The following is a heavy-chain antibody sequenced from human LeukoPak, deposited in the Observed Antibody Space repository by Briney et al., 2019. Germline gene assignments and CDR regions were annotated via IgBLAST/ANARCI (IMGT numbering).Heavy chain of an antibody. Sequence: GGSLRLSCAASGFTFSSYEMNWVRQAPGKGLEWVSYISSSGSTIYYADSVKGQFTISRDNSKNTLYLQMNSLRAEDTAVYYCARDGGIVGAPIYWGQGTLVTVSS. D-gene: IGHD1-26*01. CDR1: GFTFSSYE. J-gene: IGHJ4*02. V-gene: IGHV3-48*03. CDR2: ISSSGSTI. CDR3: ARDGGIVGAPIY.